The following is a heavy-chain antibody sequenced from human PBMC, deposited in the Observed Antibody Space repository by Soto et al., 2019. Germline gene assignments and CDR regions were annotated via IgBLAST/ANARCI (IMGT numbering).Heavy chain of an antibody. D-gene: IGHD3-3*01. CDR1: GFMFGVYW. CDR2: INDDGSER. V-gene: IGHV3-7*01. CDR3: AREFYGYYTYGPGDY. Sequence: EAQLVESGGGLVQPGGSLGLSCEASGFMFGVYWMSWVRQAPGKGLEWVANINDDGSERNYVDSVKGRFTISRDTPNNLLFLQMNSLRDEDTAVYYCAREFYGYYTYGPGDYWGQGTLVAVSS. J-gene: IGHJ4*02.